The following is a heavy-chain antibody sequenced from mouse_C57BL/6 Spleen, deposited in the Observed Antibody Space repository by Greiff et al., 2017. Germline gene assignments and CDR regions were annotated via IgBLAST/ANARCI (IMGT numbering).Heavy chain of an antibody. D-gene: IGHD1-1*01. CDR1: GYTFTSYW. Sequence: VQLQQPGAELVRPGSSVKLSCKASGYTFTSYWMDWVKQRPGQGLEWIGNIYPSASETHYNQKFKDKATLTVDKSSSTAYMQRSSLTSEDSAVXYCASLYGEFAYWGQGTLVTVSA. J-gene: IGHJ3*01. V-gene: IGHV1-61*01. CDR3: ASLYGEFAY. CDR2: IYPSASET.